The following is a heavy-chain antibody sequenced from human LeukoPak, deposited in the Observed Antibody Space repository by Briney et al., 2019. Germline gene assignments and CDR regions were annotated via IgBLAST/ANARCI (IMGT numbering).Heavy chain of an antibody. V-gene: IGHV3-7*01. Sequence: GGSLRLSCAASGFTFSSYWMRWVRQAPGKGLEWVANIKQDGSEKYYVDSVKGRFSISRDNAKNSLYLQMNSLRAEDTAVYYCARDHSIAVAGDYFDYWGQGTLVTVSS. J-gene: IGHJ4*02. CDR2: IKQDGSEK. CDR1: GFTFSSYW. CDR3: ARDHSIAVAGDYFDY. D-gene: IGHD6-19*01.